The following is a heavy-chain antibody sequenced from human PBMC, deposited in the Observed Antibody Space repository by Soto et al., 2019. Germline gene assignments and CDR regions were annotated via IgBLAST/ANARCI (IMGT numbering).Heavy chain of an antibody. Sequence: SETLSLTCTVSGGSISSYYWSWIRQPPGKGLEWIGYIYYSGSTNYNPSLKSRVTISVDTSKNQFSLKLSSVTAADTAVYYCARGRFYYDSSGYSPLFIDYWGQGTLVTVS. CDR1: GGSISSYY. CDR3: ARGRFYYDSSGYSPLFIDY. J-gene: IGHJ4*02. CDR2: IYYSGST. D-gene: IGHD3-22*01. V-gene: IGHV4-59*12.